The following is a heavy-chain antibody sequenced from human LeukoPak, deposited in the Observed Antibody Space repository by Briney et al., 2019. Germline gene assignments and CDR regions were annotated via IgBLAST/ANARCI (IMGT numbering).Heavy chain of an antibody. Sequence: ASVKVSCKASGYTFTSYGISWVRQAPGQGREWMGWISAYNGNTNYAQKLQGRVTMTTDTSTSTAYKELRSLRSDDTAVYYCARRYYDILTGYYDYWGQGTLVTVSS. D-gene: IGHD3-9*01. CDR3: ARRYYDILTGYYDY. CDR1: GYTFTSYG. J-gene: IGHJ4*02. CDR2: ISAYNGNT. V-gene: IGHV1-18*04.